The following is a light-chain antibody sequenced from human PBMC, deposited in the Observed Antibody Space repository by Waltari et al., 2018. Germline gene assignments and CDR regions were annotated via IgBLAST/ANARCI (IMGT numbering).Light chain of an antibody. CDR1: SSDVGGYNL. V-gene: IGLV2-23*02. Sequence: QSALTQPASVSGSPGQSITISRTGTSSDVGGYNLVSWYQQHPGKAPKLMIYEVSKRPSGVSNRFSGSKSGNTASLTISGLQAEDEADYYCCSYAGSDTLPYVFGTATKVTVL. J-gene: IGLJ1*01. CDR3: CSYAGSDTLPYV. CDR2: EVS.